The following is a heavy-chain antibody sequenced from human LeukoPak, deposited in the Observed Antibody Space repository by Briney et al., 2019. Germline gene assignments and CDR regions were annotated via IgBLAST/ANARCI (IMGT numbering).Heavy chain of an antibody. J-gene: IGHJ4*02. CDR3: ARERGRKSGDDYDC. Sequence: ASVKVSCKASGYTFTDYYLHWVRQAPGQGLEWVGWIHPNSGATHYAQKFQGRLTMTRDTSISTVYMELTRLRSDDTAVYYCARERGRKSGDDYDCWGQGTLVTASS. D-gene: IGHD5-12*01. CDR1: GYTFTDYY. V-gene: IGHV1-2*02. CDR2: IHPNSGAT.